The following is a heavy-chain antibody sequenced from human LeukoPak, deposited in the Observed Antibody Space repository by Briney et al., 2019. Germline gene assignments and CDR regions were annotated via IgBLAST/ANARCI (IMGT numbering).Heavy chain of an antibody. CDR1: GFTFSSYS. D-gene: IGHD3-10*01. CDR2: ISSSSSYI. J-gene: IGHJ4*02. V-gene: IGHV3-21*01. Sequence: TGGSLRLSCAASGFTFSSYSLNWVRQAPGKGLEWVSSISSSSSYIYYADSVKGRFTISRDNAKNSLYLQMNSLRAEDTAVYYRASWVYGSGSGDYWGQGTLVTVSS. CDR3: ASWVYGSGSGDY.